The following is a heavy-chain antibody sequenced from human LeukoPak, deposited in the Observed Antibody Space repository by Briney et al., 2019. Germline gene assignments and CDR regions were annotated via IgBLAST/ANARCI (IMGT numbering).Heavy chain of an antibody. CDR3: ARSSYDSSLRIDDF. D-gene: IGHD3-22*01. V-gene: IGHV1-2*02. Sequence: ASVKVSCRASGYTFADYNMHWVRQAPGPGLEWMGWINPYSGDTNYAQKFQGRVTMTRDTSISTAYMELSSLRSDDTAVYYCARSSYDSSLRIDDFWGQGTLVTVSS. CDR2: INPYSGDT. J-gene: IGHJ4*02. CDR1: GYTFADYN.